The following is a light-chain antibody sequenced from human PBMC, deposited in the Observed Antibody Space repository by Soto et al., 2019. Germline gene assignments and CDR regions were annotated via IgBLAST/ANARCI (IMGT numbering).Light chain of an antibody. CDR2: GAS. CDR3: QQYHKWPIT. V-gene: IGKV3-15*01. CDR1: QTINSN. J-gene: IGKJ5*01. Sequence: EVVLTQSPATQSVSPGERATLSCRASQTINSNLAWYQQNPGQAPRLLIYGASTRATGIPARFSGSGSGTEFTLTISSLQSEDVAVYYCQQYHKWPITFGQGTRLEI.